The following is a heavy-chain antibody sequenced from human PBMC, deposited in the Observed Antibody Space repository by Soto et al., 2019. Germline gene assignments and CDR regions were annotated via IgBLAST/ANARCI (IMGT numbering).Heavy chain of an antibody. J-gene: IGHJ4*02. CDR1: GYSFTSYC. CDR3: ATWRSSHWFDY. Sequence: GECLKSSGYCSGYSFTSYCIGLLLQMPGKGLEWMGIIYPGDSDTRYSPSFQGQVTISADKSISTTYLEWSSLKATDTAFYYCATWRSSHWFDYWGQGTLVTVSS. D-gene: IGHD2-2*01. CDR2: IYPGDSDT. V-gene: IGHV5-51*01.